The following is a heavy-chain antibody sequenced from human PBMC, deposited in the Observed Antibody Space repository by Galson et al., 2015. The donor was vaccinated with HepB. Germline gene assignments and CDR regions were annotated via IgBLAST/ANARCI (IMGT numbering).Heavy chain of an antibody. CDR3: ARDKTPYYYDSSGYYFDY. D-gene: IGHD3-22*01. Sequence: SVKVSCKASGYTFTSYAMHWVRQAPGRRLEWMGWINAGNGNTKYSQKFQGRVTITRDTSASTAYMELSSLRSEDTAVYYCARDKTPYYYDSSGYYFDYWGQGTLVTVSS. V-gene: IGHV1-3*01. J-gene: IGHJ4*02. CDR1: GYTFTSYA. CDR2: INAGNGNT.